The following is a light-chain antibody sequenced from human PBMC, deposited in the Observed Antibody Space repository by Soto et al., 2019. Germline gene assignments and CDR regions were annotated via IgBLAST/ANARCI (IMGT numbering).Light chain of an antibody. J-gene: IGKJ1*01. CDR1: QSLGFN. Sequence: EIVLTQSPATRSVSPGERATLSCRASQSLGFNLAWYKQTPGQAPRLLIYAASTRATGIPAMFSGSGAGTEFTLTISSLQSEDVEVDSCQQYYRWPQTFGQGTKVDIK. CDR2: AAS. V-gene: IGKV3-15*01. CDR3: QQYYRWPQT.